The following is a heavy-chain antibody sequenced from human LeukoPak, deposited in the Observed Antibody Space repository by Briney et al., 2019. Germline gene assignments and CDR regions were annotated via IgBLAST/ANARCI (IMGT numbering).Heavy chain of an antibody. CDR1: GFTFSSYW. J-gene: IGHJ4*02. D-gene: IGHD3-3*01. V-gene: IGHV3-7*01. CDR2: IKQDGSEK. Sequence: GGSLRLSCVASGFTFSSYWMNWVRQAPRKGLEWVANIKQDGSEKYYVDSVKGRFTISRDNAKNSLYLQMNSLRAEDTAVYYCARESDFWSGYSPFDYWGQGTLVTVSS. CDR3: ARESDFWSGYSPFDY.